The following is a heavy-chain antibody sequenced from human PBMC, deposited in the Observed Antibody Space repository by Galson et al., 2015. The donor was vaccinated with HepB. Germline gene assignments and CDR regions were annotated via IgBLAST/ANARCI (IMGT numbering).Heavy chain of an antibody. CDR3: ARGGYYDSSGYYSPFDY. CDR1: GYTFTSYY. V-gene: IGHV1-46*01. CDR2: INPSGGST. J-gene: IGHJ4*02. D-gene: IGHD3-22*01. Sequence: SVKVSCKASGYTFTSYYMHWVRQAPGQGLEWMGIINPSGGSTSYAQKFQGRVTMTRDTSTSTVYMELSSLRSEDTAVYYCARGGYYDSSGYYSPFDYWGQGTLVTVSS.